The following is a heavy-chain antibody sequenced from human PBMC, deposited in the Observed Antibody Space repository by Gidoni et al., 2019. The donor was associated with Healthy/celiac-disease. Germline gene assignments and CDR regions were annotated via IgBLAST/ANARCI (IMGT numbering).Heavy chain of an antibody. J-gene: IGHJ4*02. CDR3: ARDGGDFGFDY. CDR2: INAGNGNT. V-gene: IGHV1-3*01. D-gene: IGHD2-21*02. CDR1: GYTFTSYA. Sequence: QVQLVQSGAEVKKPGASVKVSCKASGYTFTSYAMHWVRQAPGQRFEWMGWINAGNGNTKYSQKFQGRVTITRDTSASTAYMELSSLRSEDTAVYYCARDGGDFGFDYWGQGTLVTVSS.